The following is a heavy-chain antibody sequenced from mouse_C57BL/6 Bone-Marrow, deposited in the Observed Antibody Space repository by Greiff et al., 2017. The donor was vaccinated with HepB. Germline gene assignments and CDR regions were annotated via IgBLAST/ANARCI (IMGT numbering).Heavy chain of an antibody. CDR3: ARSPYSYDLGY. J-gene: IGHJ2*01. Sequence: EVKLVESGGGLVKPGGSLKLSCAASGFTFSDYGMHWVRQAPEKGLEWVAYISSGSSTIYYADTVKGRFTISRDNAKNTLYLQMTSLRSEDTAMYYCARSPYSYDLGYWGQGTTLTVSS. CDR2: ISSGSSTI. CDR1: GFTFSDYG. D-gene: IGHD2-12*01. V-gene: IGHV5-17*01.